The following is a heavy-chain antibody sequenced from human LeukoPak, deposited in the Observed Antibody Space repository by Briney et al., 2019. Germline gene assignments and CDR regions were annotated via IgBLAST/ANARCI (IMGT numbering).Heavy chain of an antibody. Sequence: KPSETLSLTCTVSGGSINSYYWSWIRQPPGKGLEWIGYIYYTGSTNYNPSLKSRVIISVDTSKNQFSLKVSSVTAADTAVYYCVRSKSGTYGWFDPWGQGTLVTVSS. D-gene: IGHD4-17*01. V-gene: IGHV4-59*01. CDR3: VRSKSGTYGWFDP. J-gene: IGHJ5*02. CDR1: GGSINSYY. CDR2: IYYTGST.